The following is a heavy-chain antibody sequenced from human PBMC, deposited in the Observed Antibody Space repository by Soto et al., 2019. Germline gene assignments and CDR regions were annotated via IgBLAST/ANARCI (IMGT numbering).Heavy chain of an antibody. CDR1: GDSMGGFS. V-gene: IGHV4-59*01. J-gene: IGHJ4*02. D-gene: IGHD3-10*01. CDR3: ARFRRNYFDY. Sequence: QVQLQESGPGLVKPSETLSLTCTVSGDSMGGFSWSWIRQPPGKGLEGIGYINYVGRTSYYSPSLQSRVTISLDSSKNQFSLILSSVTAADTAVYFCARFRRNYFDYWGQGTLVTVSS. CDR2: INYVGRTS.